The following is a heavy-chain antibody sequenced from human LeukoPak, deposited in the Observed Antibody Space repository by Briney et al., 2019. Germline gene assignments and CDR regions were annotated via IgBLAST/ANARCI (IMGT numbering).Heavy chain of an antibody. J-gene: IGHJ4*02. CDR2: INPNSGGT. D-gene: IGHD3-22*01. Sequence: APVKVSCKASGYTFTGYYMHWVRQAPGQGLEWMGWINPNSGGTNYAQKFQGRVTMTRDTSISTAYMELSRLRSDDTAVYYCARVRQGYYDSSGCPDYWGQGTLVTVSS. V-gene: IGHV1-2*02. CDR1: GYTFTGYY. CDR3: ARVRQGYYDSSGCPDY.